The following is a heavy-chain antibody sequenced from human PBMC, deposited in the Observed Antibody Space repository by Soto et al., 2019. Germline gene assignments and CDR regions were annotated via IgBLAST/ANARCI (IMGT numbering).Heavy chain of an antibody. CDR3: ARDPRSSSSSRYYFDY. J-gene: IGHJ4*02. V-gene: IGHV3-33*01. CDR1: GFTFSSYG. CDR2: IWYDGSNK. D-gene: IGHD6-6*01. Sequence: GESLKISCAASGFTFSSYGMHWVRQAPGKGLEWVAVIWYDGSNKYYADSVKGRFTISRDNSKNTLYLQMNSLRAEDTAVYYCARDPRSSSSSRYYFDYWGQGTLVTVSS.